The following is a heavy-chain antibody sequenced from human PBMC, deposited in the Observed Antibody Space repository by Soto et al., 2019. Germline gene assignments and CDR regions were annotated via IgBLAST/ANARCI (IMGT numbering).Heavy chain of an antibody. Sequence: GASVKVSCKVSGYTLTELSMHWVRQAPGKGLEWMGGFDPEDGETIYAQKFQGRVTMTEDTSTDTAYMELSSLRSEDTAVYYCATPLMIRGYSGYEYYFDYWGQGTLVT. D-gene: IGHD5-12*01. CDR2: FDPEDGET. CDR1: GYTLTELS. V-gene: IGHV1-24*01. J-gene: IGHJ4*02. CDR3: ATPLMIRGYSGYEYYFDY.